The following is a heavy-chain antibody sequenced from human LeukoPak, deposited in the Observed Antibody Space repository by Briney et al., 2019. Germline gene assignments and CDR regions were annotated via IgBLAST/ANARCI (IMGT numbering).Heavy chain of an antibody. CDR1: GFTFSNYG. CDR2: ISGTGGTT. CDR3: ARDPGGMDV. V-gene: IGHV3-23*01. J-gene: IGHJ6*02. Sequence: PGGSLRLSCAASGFTFSNYGMNWVRQAPGKGLEWVSRISGTGGTTFYADSVKGRFTISRDNSKNTLYLQMNSLRAEDTAVYYCARDPGGMDVWGQGTTVTVSS.